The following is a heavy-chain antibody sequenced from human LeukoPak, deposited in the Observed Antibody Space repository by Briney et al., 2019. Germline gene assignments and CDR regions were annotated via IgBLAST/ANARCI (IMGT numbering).Heavy chain of an antibody. Sequence: PSETLSLTCTVSGVSVSSVRYYWSWIRQPPGRGLEWIGYIYYSGSTNYTPSLKSRVTISVDTSKNQFSLKLSSVTAADTAVYYCARRSTATNWFDPWGQGTLVTVSS. CDR2: IYYSGST. CDR3: ARRSTATNWFDP. J-gene: IGHJ5*02. CDR1: GVSVSSVRYY. D-gene: IGHD4-11*01. V-gene: IGHV4-61*01.